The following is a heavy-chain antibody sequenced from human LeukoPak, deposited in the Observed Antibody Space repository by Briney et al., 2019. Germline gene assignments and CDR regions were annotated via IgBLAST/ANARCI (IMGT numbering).Heavy chain of an antibody. V-gene: IGHV3-23*01. CDR1: GFMFRSYA. Sequence: GGSLRLSCAASGFMFRSYAMSWVRQAPGKGLEWVSATSSSGSNINYADSVKGRFTISRDNSKNTLYLQMNSLRAEDTAVYYCAKVRGSGSYRDFEYWGQGTLVKVSS. CDR2: TSSSGSNI. CDR3: AKVRGSGSYRDFEY. J-gene: IGHJ4*02. D-gene: IGHD1-26*01.